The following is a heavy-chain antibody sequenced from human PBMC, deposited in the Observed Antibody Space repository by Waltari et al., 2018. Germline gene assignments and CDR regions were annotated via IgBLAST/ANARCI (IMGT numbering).Heavy chain of an antibody. D-gene: IGHD6-13*01. V-gene: IGHV1-8*03. CDR3: ARGPPGIAAAGYDP. CDR1: GYTFTSYD. Sequence: QVQLVQSGAEVKKPGASVKVSCKASGYTFTSYDINWVRQATGQGLEWMGWRNPNSGNPGYAQQFQGIVTITRNTSISTAYMELSSLRSEDTAVDYCARGPPGIAAAGYDPWGQGTLVTVSS. J-gene: IGHJ5*02. CDR2: RNPNSGNP.